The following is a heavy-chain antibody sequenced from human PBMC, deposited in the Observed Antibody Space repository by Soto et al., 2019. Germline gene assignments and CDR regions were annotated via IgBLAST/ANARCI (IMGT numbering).Heavy chain of an antibody. V-gene: IGHV3-53*04. CDR3: ASPATVTQAVDAFDI. Sequence: GGSLRLSCAASGFTVSSNYMSWVRQAPGKGLEWVSVIYSGGSTYYADSVKGRFTISRHNSKNTLYLQMNSLRAEDTAVYYCASPATVTQAVDAFDIWGQGTMVTVSS. CDR2: IYSGGST. J-gene: IGHJ3*02. D-gene: IGHD4-17*01. CDR1: GFTVSSNY.